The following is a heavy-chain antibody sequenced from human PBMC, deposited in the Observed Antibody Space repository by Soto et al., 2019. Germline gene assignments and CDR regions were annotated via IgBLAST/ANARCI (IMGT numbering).Heavy chain of an antibody. CDR1: GDSVSSSSVT. V-gene: IGHV6-1*01. J-gene: IGHJ5*01. D-gene: IGHD1-26*01. CDR3: VRLIGNSWLDF. CDR2: TYYRSKWYN. Sequence: SQTLSLTCAISGDSVSSSSVTWNWVRQSPSRGLEWLGRTYYRSKWYNDYAESVKSRITINPDTSKNQFSLHLNSVTPEDTAVYYCVRLIGNSWLDFWGQGTLVTVSS.